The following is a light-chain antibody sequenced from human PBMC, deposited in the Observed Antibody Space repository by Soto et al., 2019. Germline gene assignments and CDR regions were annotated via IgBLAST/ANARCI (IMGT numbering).Light chain of an antibody. CDR2: DAS. CDR1: QSVSSY. Sequence: EIVLTQSPATLSLSPGERATLSFRASQSVSSYLAWYQQKPGQAPRPLIYDASHRATGIPARFSGSGSGTDFTLTTSSLGPEDFAVYYCQRRSNWPPTFGPGTIVDIK. CDR3: QRRSNWPPT. J-gene: IGKJ3*01. V-gene: IGKV3-11*01.